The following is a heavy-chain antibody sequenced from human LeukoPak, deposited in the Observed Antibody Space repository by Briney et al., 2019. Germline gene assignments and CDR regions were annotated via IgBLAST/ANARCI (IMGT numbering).Heavy chain of an antibody. CDR1: GFTFSSYE. Sequence: GGSLRLSCAASGFTFSSYEMNWVRQAPGKGLEWVSYISSSGSTIYYADSVKGRFTISRDNAKNSLYLQMNSLRAEDTAVYYCARDGKHYYDSSGQSWDAFDIWGQGTMVTVSS. D-gene: IGHD3-22*01. CDR3: ARDGKHYYDSSGQSWDAFDI. CDR2: ISSSGSTI. V-gene: IGHV3-48*03. J-gene: IGHJ3*02.